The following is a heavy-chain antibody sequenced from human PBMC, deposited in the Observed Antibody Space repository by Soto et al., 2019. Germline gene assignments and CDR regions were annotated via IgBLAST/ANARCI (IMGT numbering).Heavy chain of an antibody. CDR3: ARGRYFDASGGCANY. D-gene: IGHD5-12*01. CDR1: GFMFDNYA. V-gene: IGHV3-23*01. CDR2: ISGSGHAT. J-gene: IGHJ4*02. Sequence: EMRLLESGGGSVSPEASARLSCLTSGFMFDNYAMSWVRQSPARGLEWVAAISGSGHATYYTQSVRGRFTISRDKSKKAVFLQMNNLRTEDTAIYYCARGRYFDASGGCANYWGLGTLVTVSP.